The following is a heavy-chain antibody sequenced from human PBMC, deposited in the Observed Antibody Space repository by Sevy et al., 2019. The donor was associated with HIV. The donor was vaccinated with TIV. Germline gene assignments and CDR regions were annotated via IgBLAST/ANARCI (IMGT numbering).Heavy chain of an antibody. Sequence: GESLKISCKGSGYSFSTYWIAWVRQMSGKGLEWMGVTQPGDSVTRYSPSFQGQVTISADKSSNTAYLHWRSLKISGSAMYYCARRMGNNDNENGLDYWGQGTLVTVSS. D-gene: IGHD1-1*01. J-gene: IGHJ4*02. V-gene: IGHV5-51*01. CDR2: TQPGDSVT. CDR1: GYSFSTYW. CDR3: ARRMGNNDNENGLDY.